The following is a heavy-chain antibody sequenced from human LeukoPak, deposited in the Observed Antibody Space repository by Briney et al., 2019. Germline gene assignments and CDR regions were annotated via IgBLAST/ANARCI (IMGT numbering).Heavy chain of an antibody. D-gene: IGHD3-22*01. V-gene: IGHV1-18*01. CDR2: ISAYNGNT. Sequence: ASVKVSCKASGGTFSSYAISWVRQAPGQGLEWMGWISAYNGNTNYAQKLQGRVTMTTDTSTSTAYMELRSLRSDDTAVYYCARVPYYDSSGYYSNWFGPWGQGTLVTVSS. CDR1: GGTFSSYA. J-gene: IGHJ5*02. CDR3: ARVPYYDSSGYYSNWFGP.